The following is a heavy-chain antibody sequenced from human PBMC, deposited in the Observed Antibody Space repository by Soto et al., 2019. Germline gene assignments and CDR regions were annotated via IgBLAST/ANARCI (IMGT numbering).Heavy chain of an antibody. CDR3: ARQGYCSNTACYTVDY. CDR1: GYSFTNYW. D-gene: IGHD2-2*02. V-gene: IGHV5-51*01. J-gene: IGHJ4*02. CDR2: IYPGDSNT. Sequence: GESLKISCTGSGYSFTNYWIGWVRQMPGKGLEWMGIIYPGDSNTRYSPSFQGQVTISADKSISTAYLQWSSLKASDTAMYFCARQGYCSNTACYTVDYWGQGTLVTVSS.